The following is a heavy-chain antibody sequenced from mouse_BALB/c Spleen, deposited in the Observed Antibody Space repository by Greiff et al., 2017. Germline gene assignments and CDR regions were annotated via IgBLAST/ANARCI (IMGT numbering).Heavy chain of an antibody. CDR2: ISSGGSYT. D-gene: IGHD3-3*01. CDR1: GFTFSSYA. CDR3: ARRGGRGAMDY. Sequence: EVQLVESGGGLVKPGGSLKLSCAASGFTFSSYAMSWVRQSPEKRLEWVAEISSGGSYTYYPDTVTGRFTISRDNAKNTLYLEMSSLRSEDTAMYYCARRGGRGAMDYWGQGTSVTVSS. V-gene: IGHV5-9-4*01. J-gene: IGHJ4*01.